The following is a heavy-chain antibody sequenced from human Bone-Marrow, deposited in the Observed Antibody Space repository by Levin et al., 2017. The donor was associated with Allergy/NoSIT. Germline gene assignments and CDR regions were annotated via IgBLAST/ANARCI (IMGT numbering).Heavy chain of an antibody. CDR2: INFNSGGT. CDR1: GYTFSNYY. D-gene: IGHD5-18*01. J-gene: IGHJ6*02. CDR3: ARKGYSFYYFYGMEV. Sequence: ASVKVSCKASGYTFSNYYVHWVRQAPGQGLEWIGWINFNSGGTNYPEKFQGRVTMTRDTSISTAYMELTSLRSDDTALYYCARKGYSFYYFYGMEVWGQGTTVTVSS. V-gene: IGHV1-2*02.